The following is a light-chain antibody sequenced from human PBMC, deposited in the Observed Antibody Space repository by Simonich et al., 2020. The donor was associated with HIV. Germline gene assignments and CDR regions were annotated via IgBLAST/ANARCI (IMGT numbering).Light chain of an antibody. Sequence: QSALTQPRSVSGSPGQSVTISCTGTSSDVGGYNYVSWYQQNPGKAPKLMIYDVSKRPSGGPDRFSGSKSGNTAYLTISGLQAEDEADYYCCSYAGSFVVFGGGTKLTVL. CDR3: CSYAGSFVV. J-gene: IGLJ2*01. CDR1: SSDVGGYNY. CDR2: DVS. V-gene: IGLV2-11*01.